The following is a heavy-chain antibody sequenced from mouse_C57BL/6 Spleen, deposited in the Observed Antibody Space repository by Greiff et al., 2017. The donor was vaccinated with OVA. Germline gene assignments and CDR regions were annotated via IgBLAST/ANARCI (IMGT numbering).Heavy chain of an antibody. Sequence: VQLQQSGAELVKPGASVKISCKASGYAFSSYWMNWVKQRPGKGLEWIGQIYPGDGDTNYNGKFKGKATLTADKSSSSADMQLSSQSSEDTAVYFCARSGLKPDWGQGTLVTVSA. CDR1: GYAFSSYW. D-gene: IGHD3-1*01. CDR3: ARSGLKPD. CDR2: IYPGDGDT. J-gene: IGHJ3*01. V-gene: IGHV1-80*01.